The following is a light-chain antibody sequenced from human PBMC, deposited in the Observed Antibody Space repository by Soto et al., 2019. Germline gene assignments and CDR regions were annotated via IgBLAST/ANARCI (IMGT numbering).Light chain of an antibody. Sequence: DNQMTQSPSSLSASVGDRVTITCRASQSISSYLNWYQQKPGKAPKLLIYAASSLQSGVPSRFSGSGSGTDFTLTISSLQPEDFATYYCQQSYSTPPITFGPGTKVDIK. J-gene: IGKJ3*01. V-gene: IGKV1-39*01. CDR3: QQSYSTPPIT. CDR1: QSISSY. CDR2: AAS.